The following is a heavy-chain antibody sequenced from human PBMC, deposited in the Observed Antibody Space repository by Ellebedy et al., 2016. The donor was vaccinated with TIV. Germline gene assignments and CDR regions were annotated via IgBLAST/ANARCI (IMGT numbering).Heavy chain of an antibody. CDR3: ARDMGWGNERVNDAFDI. Sequence: GESLKISCAASGFPFTSYSMNWVRQAPGKGLEWVSYISHSSITINYADSVRGRFTISRDNSKNSLYLQMNNLRAEDTALYYCARDMGWGNERVNDAFDIWGQGTMVTVPS. V-gene: IGHV3-48*04. J-gene: IGHJ3*02. D-gene: IGHD7-27*01. CDR2: ISHSSITI. CDR1: GFPFTSYS.